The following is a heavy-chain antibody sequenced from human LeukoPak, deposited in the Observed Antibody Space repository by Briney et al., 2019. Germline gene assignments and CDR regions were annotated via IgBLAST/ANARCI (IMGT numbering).Heavy chain of an antibody. Sequence: PGGSLRLSCAASGFTVSSNYMSWIRQAPGKGLEWVSYISSSGSTIYYADSVKGRFTISRDNAKNSLYLQMNSLRAEDTAVYYCARDGRYYDILTGYYLTAFDYWGQGTLVTVSS. CDR3: ARDGRYYDILTGYYLTAFDY. J-gene: IGHJ4*02. V-gene: IGHV3-11*01. CDR2: ISSSGSTI. D-gene: IGHD3-9*01. CDR1: GFTVSSNY.